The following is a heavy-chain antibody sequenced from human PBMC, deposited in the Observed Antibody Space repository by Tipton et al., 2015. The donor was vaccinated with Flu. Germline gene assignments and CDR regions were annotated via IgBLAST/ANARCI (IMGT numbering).Heavy chain of an antibody. CDR2: IYYSGST. D-gene: IGHD6-13*01. Sequence: TLSLTCTVSGGSISSGGYYWSWIRQHPGKGLEWIGYIYYSGSTYYNPSLKSRVTISVDTSKNQFSLKLSSVTAADTAVYYRARDSMAAAGDWGQGTLVTVSS. CDR1: GGSISSGGYY. J-gene: IGHJ4*02. CDR3: ARDSMAAAGD. V-gene: IGHV4-31*03.